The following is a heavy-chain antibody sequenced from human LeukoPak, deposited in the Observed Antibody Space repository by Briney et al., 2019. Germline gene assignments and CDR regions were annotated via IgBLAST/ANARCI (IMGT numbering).Heavy chain of an antibody. CDR1: GGSISSYY. Sequence: SETLSLTCTVSGGSISSYYWSWIRQPPGKGLEWIGYIYYSGSSNYNPSLKSRVTISVDTSKNQFSLKLSSVPAADTAVYYCARADDFWSGYYNLGVATSNNWFDPWGQGTLVTVSS. D-gene: IGHD3-3*01. CDR2: IYYSGSS. J-gene: IGHJ5*02. V-gene: IGHV4-59*01. CDR3: ARADDFWSGYYNLGVATSNNWFDP.